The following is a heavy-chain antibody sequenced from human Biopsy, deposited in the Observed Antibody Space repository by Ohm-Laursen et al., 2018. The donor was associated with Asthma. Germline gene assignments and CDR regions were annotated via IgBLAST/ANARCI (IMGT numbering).Heavy chain of an antibody. V-gene: IGHV1-69*01. J-gene: IGHJ4*02. CDR3: ARKAGSCISRTCYSLDF. Sequence: GSSVKASCKSLGGTFNTYVIGWVRQAPGQGLEWMGGINFVFGTTTYPQKFQDRVTITADDSTSTVYMELSSLRSEDTAVYYCARKAGSCISRTCYSLDFWGQGTLVTVSS. CDR1: GGTFNTYV. D-gene: IGHD2-2*01. CDR2: INFVFGTT.